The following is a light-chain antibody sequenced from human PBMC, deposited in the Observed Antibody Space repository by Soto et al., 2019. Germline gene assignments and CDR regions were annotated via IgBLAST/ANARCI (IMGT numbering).Light chain of an antibody. CDR2: LSSDGSH. Sequence: QLVLTQSPSASASLGASVKLTCTLSSGHSSSAIAWHQQQPEKGPRYLMKLSSDGSHSKGDGIPDRFSGSSSGAERYLTISSLQSEDEDDYYCQTWDTGARVVFGGGTKLTVL. CDR3: QTWDTGARVV. CDR1: SGHSSSA. V-gene: IGLV4-69*01. J-gene: IGLJ2*01.